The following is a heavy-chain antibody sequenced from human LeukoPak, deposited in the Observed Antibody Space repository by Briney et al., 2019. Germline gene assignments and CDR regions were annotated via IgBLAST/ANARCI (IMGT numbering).Heavy chain of an antibody. CDR3: VKESNAFDL. J-gene: IGHJ3*01. Sequence: GGSLRLSCAASGLTFSIYAMNWVRQAPGKGLEWVSVIGAGGRFTHYADSVEGRFTISSDKSKNTLFLQMNSLRVEDTALYYCVKESNAFDLWGQGTMVTVSS. CDR1: GLTFSIYA. V-gene: IGHV3-23*01. CDR2: IGAGGRFT.